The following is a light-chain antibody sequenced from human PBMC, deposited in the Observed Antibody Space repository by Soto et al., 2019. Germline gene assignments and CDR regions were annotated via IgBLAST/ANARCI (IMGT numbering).Light chain of an antibody. Sequence: EIVMTQSASTLSVSAGERASPSWRASQRVSRNLAWYQQKPAQAPRLLIYDASTRATGIPDRFSGSGSETEFTLTISSLQSEDYAIYYCQQYNNWPPWTFGPGTKVDI. CDR3: QQYNNWPPWT. CDR1: QRVSRN. CDR2: DAS. V-gene: IGKV3-15*01. J-gene: IGKJ1*01.